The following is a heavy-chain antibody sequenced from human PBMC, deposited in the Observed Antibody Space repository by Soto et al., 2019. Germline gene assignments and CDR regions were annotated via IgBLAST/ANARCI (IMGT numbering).Heavy chain of an antibody. CDR1: GGPFRGYY. D-gene: IGHD2-21*02. J-gene: IGHJ4*02. V-gene: IGHV4-34*01. CDR2: INHSGNT. Sequence: TLPLSSPLNGGPFRGYYWNCIRQPPGCGLDRIAQINHSGNTDQNPSIKSRVIISVDTSKNQFSLKLRSVTAADTAVYYCARGFPLMKPIQGDASDTYQFDSWGQATVVTVSS. CDR3: ARGFPLMKPIQGDASDTYQFDS.